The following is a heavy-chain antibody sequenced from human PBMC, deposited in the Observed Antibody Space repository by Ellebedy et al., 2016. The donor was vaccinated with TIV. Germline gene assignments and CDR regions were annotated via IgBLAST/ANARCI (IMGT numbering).Heavy chain of an antibody. CDR1: GFTFTTYN. J-gene: IGHJ4*02. Sequence: PGGSLRLSCSASGFTFTTYNMQSLLQAPGKGLEWVSYINSRGSPMYYADSVKGRFTISRDNGKNSLYLQMNSLRDEDTTVYYCARDYRWGVDYWGQGTLVTVSS. V-gene: IGHV3-48*02. CDR2: INSRGSPM. D-gene: IGHD3-16*02. CDR3: ARDYRWGVDY.